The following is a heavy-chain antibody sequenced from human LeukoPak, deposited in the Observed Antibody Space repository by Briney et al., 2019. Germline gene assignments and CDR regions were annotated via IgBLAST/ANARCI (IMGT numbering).Heavy chain of an antibody. CDR1: GGSISSYY. J-gene: IGHJ6*02. D-gene: IGHD1-26*01. Sequence: PSETLSLTCTVSGGSISSYYWSWIRQPPGKGLEWIGYIYYSGSTNYNPSLKSRVTMSVDTSKNQFSLKLSSVTAADTAVYYCARDGSGQIYYYYYGIDVWGQGTTVTVSS. CDR3: ARDGSGQIYYYYYGIDV. CDR2: IYYSGST. V-gene: IGHV4-59*12.